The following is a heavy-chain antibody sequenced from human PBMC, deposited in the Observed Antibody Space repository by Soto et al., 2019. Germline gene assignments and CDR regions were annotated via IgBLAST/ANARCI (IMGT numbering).Heavy chain of an antibody. CDR3: ARDRYYYVSSGYSNWFDP. CDR2: INPNSGGT. V-gene: IGHV1-18*01. J-gene: IGHJ5*02. D-gene: IGHD3-22*01. Sequence: ASVKVSCKASGYTFTSYGISWVRQAPGQGLEWMGWINPNSGGTNYAQKLQGRVTMTTDTSTSTAYMELRSLRSDDTAVYYCARDRYYYVSSGYSNWFDPWGQGTLVTVSS. CDR1: GYTFTSYG.